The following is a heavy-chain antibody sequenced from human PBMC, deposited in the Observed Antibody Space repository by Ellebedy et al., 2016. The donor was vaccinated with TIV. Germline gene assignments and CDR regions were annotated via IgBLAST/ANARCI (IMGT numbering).Heavy chain of an antibody. CDR3: ARVVDYIKNPVPFDY. D-gene: IGHD4-11*01. CDR2: INHSGGT. Sequence: SETLSLTXAVYGGPFSGYYWSWIRQLPGKGLEWLGEINHSGGTNYNPALKSRVTLSIDTSKNQFSLKPNSVTAADTAVYYCARVVDYIKNPVPFDYWGQGTLVTVSS. CDR1: GGPFSGYY. V-gene: IGHV4-34*01. J-gene: IGHJ4*02.